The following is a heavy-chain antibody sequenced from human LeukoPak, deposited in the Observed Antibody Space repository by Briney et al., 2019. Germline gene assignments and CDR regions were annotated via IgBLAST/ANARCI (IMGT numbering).Heavy chain of an antibody. J-gene: IGHJ4*02. Sequence: GGSLRLSCAASGFTFSSYSMNWVRQAPGKGLEWVSYISSSGSTIYYADSVKGRFTISRDNAKNSLYLQMNSLRAEDTAVYYCARDRYENYYDSSGYYDYWGQGTLVTVSS. D-gene: IGHD3-22*01. V-gene: IGHV3-48*04. CDR3: ARDRYENYYDSSGYYDY. CDR1: GFTFSSYS. CDR2: ISSSGSTI.